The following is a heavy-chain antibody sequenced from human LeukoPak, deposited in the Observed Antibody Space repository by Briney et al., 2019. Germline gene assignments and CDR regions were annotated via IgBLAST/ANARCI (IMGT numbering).Heavy chain of an antibody. CDR3: ARQVATKGGWAFDV. V-gene: IGHV4-38-2*02. Sequence: SGTLSLTCTVSGYFSTGYYWGWIRQPPGKGLEWIASIRHDGHTYYNPSLKSQVTISVDMSRNQFSLNFNSLTAADTAVYYCARQVATKGGWAFDVWGQGTMVTVSS. D-gene: IGHD5-12*01. CDR2: IRHDGHT. CDR1: GYFSTGYY. J-gene: IGHJ3*01.